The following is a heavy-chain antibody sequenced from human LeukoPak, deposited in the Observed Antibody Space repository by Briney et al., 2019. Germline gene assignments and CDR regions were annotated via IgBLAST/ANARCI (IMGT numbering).Heavy chain of an antibody. CDR1: GYSISSGYY. J-gene: IGHJ4*02. CDR3: ARSGYSYGWGY. D-gene: IGHD5-18*01. V-gene: IGHV3-11*01. Sequence: LSLTCSVSGYSISSGYYWDWIRQPPGKGLEWVSYISSSGSTIYYADSVKGRFTISRDNAKNSLYLQMNSLRAEDTAVYYCARSGYSYGWGYWGQGTLVTVSS. CDR2: ISSSGSTI.